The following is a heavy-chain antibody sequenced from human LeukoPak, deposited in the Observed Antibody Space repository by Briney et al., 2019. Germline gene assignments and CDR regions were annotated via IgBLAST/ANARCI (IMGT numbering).Heavy chain of an antibody. CDR3: AREGQQWLAYYYYYYMDV. V-gene: IGHV4-4*07. J-gene: IGHJ6*03. D-gene: IGHD6-19*01. CDR1: GGSISSYY. Sequence: SDTLSLTCTVSGGSISSYYWSWVRQPAGKGLEWIGRIYNSGSTNYNPSLKSRVTMSVDTSKNQFSLKLSSVTAADTAVYYCAREGQQWLAYYYYYYMDVWGKGTTVTISS. CDR2: IYNSGST.